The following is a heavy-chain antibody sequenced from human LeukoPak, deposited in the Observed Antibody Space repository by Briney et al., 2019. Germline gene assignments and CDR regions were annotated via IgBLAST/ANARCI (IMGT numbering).Heavy chain of an antibody. V-gene: IGHV3-30*18. CDR3: AKTGMLHRVGYLDV. CDR2: IAYDGNNT. J-gene: IGHJ6*04. CDR1: GFIFSDYD. D-gene: IGHD1-1*01. Sequence: GGSLRLSCVASGFIFSDYDIQWVRQAPGKGLEWVAVIAYDGNNTYYGDSVRGRFTISRDNSKKMVYQEMNSLRVEDTAVYYCAKTGMLHRVGYLDVWGKGTAVIVSS.